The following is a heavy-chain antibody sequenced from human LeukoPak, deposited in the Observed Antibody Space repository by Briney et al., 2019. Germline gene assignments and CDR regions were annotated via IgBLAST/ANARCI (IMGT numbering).Heavy chain of an antibody. CDR1: GFTFGEYG. CDR3: AAQGYCGDGSCS. Sequence: GGSLRLSCAASGFTFGEYGMSWVRQAPGKGLEWVSGINWNGGSTGYADSVKGRFTISRDNAKNSLYLQKNSLRAEDTAFYYCAAQGYCGDGSCSWGQGTLVTVSS. CDR2: INWNGGST. D-gene: IGHD2-15*01. J-gene: IGHJ5*02. V-gene: IGHV3-20*04.